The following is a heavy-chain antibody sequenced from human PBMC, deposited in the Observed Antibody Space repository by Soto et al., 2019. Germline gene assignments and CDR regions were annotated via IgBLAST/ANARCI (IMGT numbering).Heavy chain of an antibody. CDR1: GFSLSTSGMC. CDR2: IDWDDDK. Sequence: SGPTLVNPTQTLTLTCTFSGFSLSTSGMCVSWIRQPPGKALEWLALIDWDDDKYYSTSLKTRLTISKDTSKNQVVLTMTNMDPVDTATYYCARASGVRGVSYWFDPWGQGTLVTVSS. J-gene: IGHJ5*02. D-gene: IGHD3-10*02. V-gene: IGHV2-70*01. CDR3: ARASGVRGVSYWFDP.